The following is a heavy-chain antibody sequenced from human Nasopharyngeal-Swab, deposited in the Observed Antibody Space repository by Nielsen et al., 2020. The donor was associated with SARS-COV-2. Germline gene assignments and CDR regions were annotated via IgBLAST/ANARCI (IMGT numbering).Heavy chain of an antibody. V-gene: IGHV3-48*02. CDR1: GFTFSSYA. CDR2: ISSRSSNI. J-gene: IGHJ6*02. Sequence: GSLRLSCVASGFTFSSYAMSWVRQAPGKGLEWVSYISSRSSNIYYADSVKGRFTISRDNAKNSLYLQMNSLRDEDTAVYYCASSGYRLDYYSMDVWGQGTTVTVSS. CDR3: ASSGYRLDYYSMDV. D-gene: IGHD5-18*01.